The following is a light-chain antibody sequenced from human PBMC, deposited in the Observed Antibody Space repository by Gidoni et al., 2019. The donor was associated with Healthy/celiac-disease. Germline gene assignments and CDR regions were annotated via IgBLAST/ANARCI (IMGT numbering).Light chain of an antibody. Sequence: DIQLTQSPSSLSASVGDRAPITCEASQHISNSLKWYQQKPGKAHKLLIYDASNLETGVPSRFSGSGSGTDLTFTISSLQPEDIGTDYCQQHDNLPPLTFGGGTKVEIK. CDR3: QQHDNLPPLT. CDR1: QHISNS. V-gene: IGKV1-33*01. J-gene: IGKJ4*01. CDR2: DAS.